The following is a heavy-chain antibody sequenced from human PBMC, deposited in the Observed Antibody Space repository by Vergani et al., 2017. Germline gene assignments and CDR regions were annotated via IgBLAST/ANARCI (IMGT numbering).Heavy chain of an antibody. J-gene: IGHJ5*02. CDR1: GGSISSGDSY. CDR2: SYTSGRT. V-gene: IGHV4-61*02. CDR3: ARAQYYNWFDP. Sequence: QVQLQESGPGLVKPSQTLSLSCSVSGGSISSGDSYWTWIRQPAGKGLQYLGRSYTSGRTNYNPSLRSRLSMSRDTSKNQFSLKIMSVTAADTAVYYCARAQYYNWFDPWGQGRMVTVSS. D-gene: IGHD3-10*01.